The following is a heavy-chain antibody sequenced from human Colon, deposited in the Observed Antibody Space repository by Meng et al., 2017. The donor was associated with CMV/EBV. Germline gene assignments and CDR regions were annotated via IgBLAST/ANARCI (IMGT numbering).Heavy chain of an antibody. J-gene: IGHJ1*01. D-gene: IGHD6-19*01. CDR2: MSAYSGDT. Sequence: ASGYTFPSYGFSWVRQAPGQGLEWMGWMSAYSGDTHFAQNFQGRVILTRDTSTTTAYLEMRSLRSDDTATYYCVRESEVSGVVYLHHWGQGTLVTVSS. V-gene: IGHV1-18*01. CDR1: GYTFPSYG. CDR3: VRESEVSGVVYLHH.